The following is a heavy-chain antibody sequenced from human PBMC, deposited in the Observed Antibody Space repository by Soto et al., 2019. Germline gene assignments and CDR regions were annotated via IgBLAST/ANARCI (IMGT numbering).Heavy chain of an antibody. D-gene: IGHD3-3*01. V-gene: IGHV3-49*03. CDR1: GFTFGDYA. CDR3: TTRVARDAFDI. Sequence: GGSLRLSCTASGFTFGDYAMSWFRQAPGKGLEWVGFIRSKAYGGTTEYAASVKGRFTISRDDSKSIAYLQMNSLKTEDTAVYYCTTRVARDAFDIWGQWTMVTLAS. CDR2: IRSKAYGGTT. J-gene: IGHJ3*02.